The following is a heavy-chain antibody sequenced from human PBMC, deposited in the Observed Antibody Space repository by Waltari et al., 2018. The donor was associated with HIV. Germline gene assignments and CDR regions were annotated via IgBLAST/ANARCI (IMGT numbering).Heavy chain of an antibody. CDR3: VREGGGIVFIPWYFDH. CDR2: VDASGST. Sequence: QVQLQESGPGLVKPSQTLSLTCSVSGGSMRSDNYYWNWVRQPAGKGLEWIGRVDASGSTKYNPSLKRRVTISMDTSKNQFSLRLTSMTAADTAVYYCVREGGGIVFIPWYFDHWGQGALVTVSS. J-gene: IGHJ4*02. V-gene: IGHV4-61*02. D-gene: IGHD3-16*02. CDR1: GGSMRSDNYY.